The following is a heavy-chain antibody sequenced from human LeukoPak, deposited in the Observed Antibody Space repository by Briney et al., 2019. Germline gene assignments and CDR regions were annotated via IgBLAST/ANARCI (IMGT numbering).Heavy chain of an antibody. CDR2: IYYSGST. CDR1: GGSISSSSYY. V-gene: IGHV4-39*01. Sequence: TSETLSLTCTVPGGSISSSSYYWGWIRQPPGKGLEWIGSIYYSGSTYYNPSLKSRVTISVDTSKNQFSLKLSSVTAADTAVYYCAGYDFWSGYYMSWGQGTLVTVSS. J-gene: IGHJ5*02. CDR3: AGYDFWSGYYMS. D-gene: IGHD3-3*01.